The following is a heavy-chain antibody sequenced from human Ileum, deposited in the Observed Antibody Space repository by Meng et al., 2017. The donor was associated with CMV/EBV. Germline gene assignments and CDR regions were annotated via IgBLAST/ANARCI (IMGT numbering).Heavy chain of an antibody. CDR2: VYYDGGST. CDR1: GGSISSYF. D-gene: IGHD6-13*01. V-gene: IGHV4-59*01. J-gene: IGHJ4*02. Sequence: ESLKISCTVSGGSISSYFWTWIRQPPGKGLEWLGYVYYDGGSTNYNPSLKSRVTISVDSPENQFSLKLTSVTAADTAVYYCARVPAELGSSSSSYYFDSWGQGTLVTVSS. CDR3: ARVPAELGSSSSSYYFDS.